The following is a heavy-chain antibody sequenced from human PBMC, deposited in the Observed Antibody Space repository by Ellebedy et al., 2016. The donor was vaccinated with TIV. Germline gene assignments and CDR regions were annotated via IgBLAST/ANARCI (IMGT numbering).Heavy chain of an antibody. CDR3: AKDRVGWNQSPDAFDI. CDR2: TNGGGART. V-gene: IGHV3-23*01. D-gene: IGHD1-1*01. CDR1: GFTFSSYA. Sequence: GESLKISXAASGFTFSSYAMSWVRLAPGKGLEWVSGTNGGGARTYYADSVKGRFTISRDNSKNTLYLQMNSLRAEDTAKYYCAKDRVGWNQSPDAFDIWGQGTMVTVSS. J-gene: IGHJ3*02.